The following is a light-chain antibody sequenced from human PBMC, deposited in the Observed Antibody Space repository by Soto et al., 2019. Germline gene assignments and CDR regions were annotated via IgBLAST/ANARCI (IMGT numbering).Light chain of an antibody. Sequence: DSQMTQSPSTLSASVGDRVTITCRASQSISTWLAWYQQKPGTAPKLLIHKASTLGSGVPSRFSGSRSGTEFTLTVSSLQPDDFATYYCQQYNDSFPYTFGQGTKVDIK. J-gene: IGKJ2*01. CDR2: KAS. CDR3: QQYNDSFPYT. V-gene: IGKV1-5*03. CDR1: QSISTW.